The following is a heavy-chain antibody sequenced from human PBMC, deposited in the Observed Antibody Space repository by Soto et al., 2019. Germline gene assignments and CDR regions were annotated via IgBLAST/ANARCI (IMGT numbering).Heavy chain of an antibody. J-gene: IGHJ6*02. V-gene: IGHV3-23*01. D-gene: IGHD2-15*01. CDR2: ISGSGGST. CDR3: AKLTVVPADYYYGMDV. Sequence: GSLRLSCAASVFTFSSYAMSWVREAPGKGLEWVSAISGSGGSTYYADSVKGRFTISRDNSKNTLYLQMNSLRAEDTAVYYCAKLTVVPADYYYGMDVWGQGTTVTVSS. CDR1: VFTFSSYA.